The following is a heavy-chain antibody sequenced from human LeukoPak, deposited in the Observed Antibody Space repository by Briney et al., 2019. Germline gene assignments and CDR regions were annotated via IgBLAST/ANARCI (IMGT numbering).Heavy chain of an antibody. CDR2: IYSGGST. Sequence: GGSLRLSCAASGFTVSSNYMSWVRQAPGKGLEWVSVIYSGGSTYYADSVKGRFTTSRDNSKNTLYLQVNSLRAEDTAVYYCARDLRYFDWLLSHYYYYGMDVWGQGTTVTVSS. V-gene: IGHV3-66*01. CDR1: GFTVSSNY. D-gene: IGHD3-9*01. J-gene: IGHJ6*02. CDR3: ARDLRYFDWLLSHYYYYGMDV.